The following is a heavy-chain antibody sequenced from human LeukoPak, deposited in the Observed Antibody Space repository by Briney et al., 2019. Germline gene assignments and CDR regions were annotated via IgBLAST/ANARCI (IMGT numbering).Heavy chain of an antibody. J-gene: IGHJ3*02. CDR3: AQIGTDTNCDAFDI. D-gene: IGHD2-2*01. Sequence: ASVKVSCKASGGTFSSYATSWVRQAPGQGLEWMGGIIPIFGTANYAQKFQGRVTITADESTSTAYMELSSLRSEDTAVYYCAQIGTDTNCDAFDIWGQGTKVTVSS. CDR2: IIPIFGTA. V-gene: IGHV1-69*13. CDR1: GGTFSSYA.